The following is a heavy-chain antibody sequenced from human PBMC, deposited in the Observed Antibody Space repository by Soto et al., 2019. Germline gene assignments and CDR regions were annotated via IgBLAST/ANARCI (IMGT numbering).Heavy chain of an antibody. Sequence: GGSLRLSCAASGFTFSSYGMHWVRQAPGKGLEWVAVISYDGSNKYYADSVKGRFTTSRDNSKNTLYLQMNSLRAEDTAVYYCAKDLGYNWNYRYYYYGMDVWGQGTTVTVSS. CDR3: AKDLGYNWNYRYYYYGMDV. V-gene: IGHV3-30*18. J-gene: IGHJ6*02. CDR1: GFTFSSYG. CDR2: ISYDGSNK. D-gene: IGHD1-7*01.